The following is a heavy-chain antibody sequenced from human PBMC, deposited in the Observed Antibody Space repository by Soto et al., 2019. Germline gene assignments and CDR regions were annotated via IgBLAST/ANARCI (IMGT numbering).Heavy chain of an antibody. D-gene: IGHD5-12*01. CDR2: IIPIFGTA. CDR3: ARGREVATIYYGMDV. Sequence: ASVKVSCKASGGTFSSYAISWVRQAPGQGLEWMGGIIPIFGTANYAQKFQGRVTITADKSTSTAYMELRSLRSEDTAVYYCARGREVATIYYGMDVWGQGTTVTVSS. J-gene: IGHJ6*02. V-gene: IGHV1-69*06. CDR1: GGTFSSYA.